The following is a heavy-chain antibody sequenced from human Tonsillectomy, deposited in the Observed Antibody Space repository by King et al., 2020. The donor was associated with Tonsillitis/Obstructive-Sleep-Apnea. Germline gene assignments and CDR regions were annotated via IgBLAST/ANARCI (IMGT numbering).Heavy chain of an antibody. J-gene: IGHJ4*02. D-gene: IGHD1-7*01. V-gene: IGHV3-43*02. CDR3: APHNWNYELGDGY. Sequence: QLVQSGGGVVQPGGSLRLSCAASGFTFDDYAMHWVRQAPGKGLEWVSLISGDGGSTYYADSVKGRFTISRDNSKNSLYLQMNSLRTEDTALYYCAPHNWNYELGDGYWGQGTLVTVSS. CDR1: GFTFDDYA. CDR2: ISGDGGST.